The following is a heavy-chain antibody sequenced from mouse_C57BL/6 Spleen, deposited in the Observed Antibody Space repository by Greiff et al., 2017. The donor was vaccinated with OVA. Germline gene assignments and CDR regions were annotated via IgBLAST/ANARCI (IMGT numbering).Heavy chain of an antibody. Sequence: VKLMESGPELVKPGASVKISCKASGYAFSSSWMNWVKQRPGKGLEWIGRIYPGDGDTNYNGKFKGKATLTADKSSSTAYMQLSSLTSEDSAVYFCARRGDGTGYFDVWGTGTTVTVSS. CDR2: IYPGDGDT. J-gene: IGHJ1*03. CDR1: GYAFSSSW. CDR3: ARRGDGTGYFDV. D-gene: IGHD1-1*01. V-gene: IGHV1-82*01.